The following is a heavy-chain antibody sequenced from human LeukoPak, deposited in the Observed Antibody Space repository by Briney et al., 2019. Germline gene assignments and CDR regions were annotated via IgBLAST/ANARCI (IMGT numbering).Heavy chain of an antibody. J-gene: IGHJ4*02. CDR1: GFTLSNYW. Sequence: GGSLRLSCAASGFTLSNYWIHWVRQAPGKGLVWVSRINTDGSSTNYADSVRGRFTVSRDNAKNTLYLQINGLRAEDTAVYYCAKDHLPGIVVADRDYWGQGTLVTVSS. CDR3: AKDHLPGIVVADRDY. CDR2: INTDGSST. V-gene: IGHV3-74*01. D-gene: IGHD6-19*01.